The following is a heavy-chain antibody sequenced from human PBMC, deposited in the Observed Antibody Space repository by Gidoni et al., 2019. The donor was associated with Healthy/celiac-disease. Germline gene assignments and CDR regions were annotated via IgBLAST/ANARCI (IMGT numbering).Heavy chain of an antibody. J-gene: IGHJ4*02. V-gene: IGHV1-69*01. CDR3: ARGGFGGPGDSITGKDY. D-gene: IGHD1-20*01. CDR2: IIPIFGTA. Sequence: QVQLVQSGAEVKKPGSSVKVSCKASGGTFSSYAISWVRQAPGQGLEWMGGIIPIFGTANYAQKFQGRVTITADESTSTAYMELSSLRSEDTAVYYCARGGFGGPGDSITGKDYWGQGTLVTVSS. CDR1: GGTFSSYA.